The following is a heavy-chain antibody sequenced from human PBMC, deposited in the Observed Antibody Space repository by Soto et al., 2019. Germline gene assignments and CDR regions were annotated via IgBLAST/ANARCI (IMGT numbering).Heavy chain of an antibody. CDR2: IYWDDDK. D-gene: IGHD6-19*01. J-gene: IGHJ4*02. V-gene: IGHV2-5*02. Sequence: QITLKESGPPLVKPTQTLTLTCTFSGFSLSSTRMAVGWIRQPPGKALEWLALIYWDDDKRYSPFLKSRLTITKDTSKNQVVLTMSNMDPVDTARYYCAHIVVAGLGYYFDYWGQGTLVTXSS. CDR3: AHIVVAGLGYYFDY. CDR1: GFSLSSTRMA.